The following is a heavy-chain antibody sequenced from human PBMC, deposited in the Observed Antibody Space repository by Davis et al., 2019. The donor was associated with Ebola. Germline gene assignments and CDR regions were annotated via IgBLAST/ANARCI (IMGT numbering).Heavy chain of an antibody. CDR3: AGVDTAMSGSLSY. CDR1: GGSIRNYY. J-gene: IGHJ4*02. Sequence: PSETLSLTCTVSGGSIRNYYWSWIRQPPLGKGLEWIGYISYSGSTDYNPSLESRVTILVDTSRNYFSLKLSSVTAADTAVYYCAGVDTAMSGSLSYWGQGTLVTVSS. CDR2: ISYSGST. D-gene: IGHD5-18*01. V-gene: IGHV4-59*01.